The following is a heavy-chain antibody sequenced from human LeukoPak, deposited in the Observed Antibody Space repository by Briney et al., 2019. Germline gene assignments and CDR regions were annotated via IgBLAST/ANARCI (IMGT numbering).Heavy chain of an antibody. D-gene: IGHD4-11*01. Sequence: GGSLRLSCAASEFSVGSNYMTWVRQAPGKGLEWVSLIYSGGSTYYADSVKGRFTISRDNSKNTLYLQMNSLRAEDTAVYYCAKLLTTVTTGLGDYWGQGTLVTVSS. CDR2: IYSGGST. CDR1: EFSVGSNY. J-gene: IGHJ4*02. CDR3: AKLLTTVTTGLGDY. V-gene: IGHV3-66*01.